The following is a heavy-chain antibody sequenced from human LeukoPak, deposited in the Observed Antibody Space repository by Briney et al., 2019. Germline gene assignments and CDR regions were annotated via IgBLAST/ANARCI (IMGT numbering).Heavy chain of an antibody. J-gene: IGHJ6*02. CDR1: GGSISSSNW. V-gene: IGHV4-4*02. CDR3: ARSGSYYYYGMDV. Sequence: PSETLSLTCAVSGGSISSSNWWSWVRQPPGKGLEWIGEIYHSGSTNYNPSLKSRVTISVDKSKNQFSLKLSSVTAADTAVYYCARSGSYYYYGMDVWGQGTTVTVSS. CDR2: IYHSGST. D-gene: IGHD3-10*01.